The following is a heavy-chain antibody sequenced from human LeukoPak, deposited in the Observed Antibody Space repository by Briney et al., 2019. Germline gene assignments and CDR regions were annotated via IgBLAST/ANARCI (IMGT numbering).Heavy chain of an antibody. CDR3: AGGVYEEDVNY. CDR2: LSSDGRDP. CDR1: GFTFSNYW. V-gene: IGHV3-74*01. Sequence: GGSLRLSCAASGFTFSNYWMHWVRQAPGKGLVWVSRLSSDGRDPSYADSVKGRFTISRDNAKNTLYMQMNSLRAEDTAVYYCAGGVYEEDVNYWGQGTLVTVSS. J-gene: IGHJ4*02. D-gene: IGHD2-8*01.